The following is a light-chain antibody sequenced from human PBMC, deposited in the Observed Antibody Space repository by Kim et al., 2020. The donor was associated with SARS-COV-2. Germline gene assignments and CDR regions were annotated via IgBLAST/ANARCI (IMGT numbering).Light chain of an antibody. CDR3: QQYNNWPWT. CDR1: HSVTSN. Sequence: ETVMTQSPATLSVSPGERATLSCRASHSVTSNLAWYQQKPGQAPRLLIYGTSTRATGTPARFGGSGSGTEFTLTISSLQSEDFAVYYCQQYNNWPWTFGRGTKVDIK. V-gene: IGKV3-15*01. J-gene: IGKJ1*01. CDR2: GTS.